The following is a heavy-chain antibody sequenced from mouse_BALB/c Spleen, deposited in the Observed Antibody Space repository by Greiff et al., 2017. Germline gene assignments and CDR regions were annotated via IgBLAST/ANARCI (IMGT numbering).Heavy chain of an antibody. V-gene: IGHV5-17*02. Sequence: EVQRVESGGGLVQPGGSRKLSCAASGFTFSSFGMHWVRQAPEKGLEWVAYISSGSSTIYYADTVKGRFTISRDNPKNTLFLQMTSLRSEDTAMYYCARWGYYGYFDYWGQGTTLTVSS. D-gene: IGHD1-1*01. CDR1: GFTFSSFG. CDR2: ISSGSSTI. CDR3: ARWGYYGYFDY. J-gene: IGHJ2*01.